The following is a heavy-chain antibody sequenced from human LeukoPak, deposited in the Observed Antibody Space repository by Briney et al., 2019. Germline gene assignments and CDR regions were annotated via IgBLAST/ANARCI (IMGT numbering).Heavy chain of an antibody. D-gene: IGHD3-9*01. J-gene: IGHJ3*02. CDR2: IFSDGTIT. CDR3: VTLTGPLENAFDI. V-gene: IGHV3-74*01. CDR1: GFTFSRYW. Sequence: PGGSLRLSCAASGFTFSRYWIHWIRQAPGKGLVWVSAIFSDGTITRYADSVKGRFTISRDNARNTLYLQMDSLRAEDTAVYYCVTLTGPLENAFDIWGQGTMVTVSS.